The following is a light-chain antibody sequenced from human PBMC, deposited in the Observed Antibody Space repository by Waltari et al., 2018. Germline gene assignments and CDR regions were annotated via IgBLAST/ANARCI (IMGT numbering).Light chain of an antibody. CDR1: QSVSRT. J-gene: IGKJ1*01. V-gene: IGKV3-20*01. Sequence: EIVLTQSPGTVSLSPGERVTLSCRASQSVSRTLAWYQQKPGQAPMLLMYGASIRASGIPDRFSGSGSGTDFSLTIGRLEPEDFAVYYCQHYVRLPVTFGQGTKVENK. CDR2: GAS. CDR3: QHYVRLPVT.